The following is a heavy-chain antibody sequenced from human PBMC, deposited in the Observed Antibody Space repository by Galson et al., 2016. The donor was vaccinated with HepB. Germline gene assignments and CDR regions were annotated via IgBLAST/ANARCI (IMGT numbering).Heavy chain of an antibody. CDR1: GGSIRRSNR. CDR3: ATGEGSIAVAGYLDY. J-gene: IGHJ4*02. CDR2: IHHSGST. Sequence: SETLSLTCAVSGGSIRRSNRWSWVRQPPGKGLEWIGEIHHSGSTTYNPSLNSRVTISLDKSNNPLSLKLSSMTAADTAFYYCATGEGSIAVAGYLDYWGQGTLVTVSS. D-gene: IGHD6-19*01. V-gene: IGHV4-4*02.